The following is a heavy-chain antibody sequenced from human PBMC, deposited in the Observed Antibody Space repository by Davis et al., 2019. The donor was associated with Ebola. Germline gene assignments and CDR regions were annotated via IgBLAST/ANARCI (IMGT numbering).Heavy chain of an antibody. CDR2: IIPIFGTA. D-gene: IGHD5-24*01. CDR1: GYTFTSYG. J-gene: IGHJ5*02. CDR3: ASRDGRDGYNYWFDP. V-gene: IGHV1-69*13. Sequence: SVKVSCKASGYTFTSYGISWVRRAPGQGLEWMGGIIPIFGTANYAQKFQGRVTITADESTSTAYMELSSLRSEDTAVYYCASRDGRDGYNYWFDPWGQGTLVTVSS.